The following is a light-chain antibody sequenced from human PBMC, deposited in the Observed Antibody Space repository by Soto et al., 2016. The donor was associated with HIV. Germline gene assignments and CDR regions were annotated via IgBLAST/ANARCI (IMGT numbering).Light chain of an antibody. CDR3: QQYNTYPWT. J-gene: IGKJ1*01. Sequence: DIQMTQSPSTLSASVGDRVTITCRASQTISRGLAWYQQKPGKAPKLLIYQASSLESGVASRFSGSGSGTDFTLTISSLQPDDFATYYCQQYNTYPWTFGQGTKVE. V-gene: IGKV1-5*03. CDR2: QAS. CDR1: QTISRG.